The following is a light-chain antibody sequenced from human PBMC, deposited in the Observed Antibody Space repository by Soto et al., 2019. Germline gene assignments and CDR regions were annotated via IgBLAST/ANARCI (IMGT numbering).Light chain of an antibody. CDR3: NSYTGTSARYA. V-gene: IGLV2-14*01. Sequence: VLTQPASVSGSPGQSITISCTGTSSDFGRYNYVSWYQQYPGRAPKLIIFDVTNRPSGVSTRFSGSKSGNTASLTISGLQAADEADYYCNSYTGTSARYAFGTGTKVTVL. J-gene: IGLJ1*01. CDR1: SSDFGRYNY. CDR2: DVT.